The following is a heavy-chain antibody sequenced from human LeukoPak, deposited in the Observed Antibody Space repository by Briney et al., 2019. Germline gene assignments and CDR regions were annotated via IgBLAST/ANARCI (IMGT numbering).Heavy chain of an antibody. Sequence: SETLSLKCSVSGGSISGYYWRWIRQPPGKGLEGRGYIYIGGNTHYNPSLNSRVTISLDASKTQFSLNLGSVTAADTAVYYCARGYIWGSYPVRGPLDCWGQGTLVSVSS. CDR2: IYIGGNT. J-gene: IGHJ4*02. V-gene: IGHV4-59*01. CDR1: GGSISGYY. CDR3: ARGYIWGSYPVRGPLDC. D-gene: IGHD3-16*01.